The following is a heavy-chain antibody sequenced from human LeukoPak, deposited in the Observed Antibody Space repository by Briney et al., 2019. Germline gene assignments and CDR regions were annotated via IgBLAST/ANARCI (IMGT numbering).Heavy chain of an antibody. CDR3: AREGEGRWLRD. CDR2: ISYDGSNK. V-gene: IGHV3-30*03. CDR1: GFTFSSYG. D-gene: IGHD5-24*01. J-gene: IGHJ4*02. Sequence: GGSLRLSCAASGFTFSSYGMHWVRQAPGKGLEWVAVISYDGSNKYYADSVKGRFTISRDNSKNTLYLQMNSLRAEDTAVYYCAREGEGRWLRDWGQGVLVTVSS.